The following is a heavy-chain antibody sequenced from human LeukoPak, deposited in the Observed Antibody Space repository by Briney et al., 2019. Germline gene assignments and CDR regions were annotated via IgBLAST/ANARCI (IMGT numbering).Heavy chain of an antibody. CDR2: INHSGST. D-gene: IGHD2-2*01. J-gene: IGHJ4*02. Sequence: SSETLSLTCAVYGESFSGYYWSWIRQPPGKGLEWIGEINHSGSTNYNPSLKSRVTISVDTSKNQFSLKLSSVTAADTAMYYCARREGDIVVVPGAGGFDYWGQGTLVTVSS. V-gene: IGHV4-34*01. CDR1: GESFSGYY. CDR3: ARREGDIVVVPGAGGFDY.